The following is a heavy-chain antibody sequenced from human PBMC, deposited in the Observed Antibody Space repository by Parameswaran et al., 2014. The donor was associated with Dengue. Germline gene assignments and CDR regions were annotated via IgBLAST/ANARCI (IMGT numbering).Heavy chain of an antibody. V-gene: IGHV3-15*01. CDR3: TLYLRRGGTRPFDI. CDR2: IKSKTDGGTT. Sequence: VRQGSREGGWEWVGRIKSKTDGGTTDYAAPVKGRFTISRDDSKNTLYLQMNSLKTEDTAVYYCTLYLRRGGTRPFDIWGQGTMVTVSS. D-gene: IGHD2-15*01. J-gene: IGHJ3*02.